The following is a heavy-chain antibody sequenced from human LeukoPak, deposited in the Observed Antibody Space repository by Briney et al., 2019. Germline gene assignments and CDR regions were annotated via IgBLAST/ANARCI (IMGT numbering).Heavy chain of an antibody. Sequence: GASVKVSCKASGYTFTSYDINWVRQATGQGLEWMGWMNPNSGNTGYAQKFQGRVTITKNTSISTAYMELSSLRSEDTAVYYCARGQRFHCAGDCYSFDYWGQGTLVTVSS. J-gene: IGHJ4*02. CDR1: GYTFTSYD. D-gene: IGHD2-21*01. CDR3: ARGQRFHCAGDCYSFDY. CDR2: MNPNSGNT. V-gene: IGHV1-8*01.